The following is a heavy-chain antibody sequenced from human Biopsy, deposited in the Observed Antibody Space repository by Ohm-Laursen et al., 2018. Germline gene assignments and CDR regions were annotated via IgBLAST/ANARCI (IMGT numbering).Heavy chain of an antibody. CDR2: IFYSGIT. CDR3: ARHPTGFWFDP. CDR1: GGSVSSNVAY. J-gene: IGHJ5*02. V-gene: IGHV4-39*01. Sequence: DTLSLTCIVSGGSVSSNVAYWAWIRQPPGKGLESIGSIFYSGITYYNPSLQSRVTMSVDTSKNQFSLNLTSVTAADTAVYYCARHPTGFWFDPWGQGTLVIVSS.